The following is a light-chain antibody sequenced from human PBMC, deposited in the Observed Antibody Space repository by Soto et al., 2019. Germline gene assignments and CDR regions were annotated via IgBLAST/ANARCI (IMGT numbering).Light chain of an antibody. CDR2: DVT. Sequence: QSALTQPRSVSGSPGQSVTISCTGSSSDIGAYNYVSWYQQHPGKAPKLMIYDVTKRPSGVPDRFSGSKSGNTASLTISGLQADDEADYYCCSYAGSYIFVFGGGTKVTFL. CDR1: SSDIGAYNY. J-gene: IGLJ2*01. V-gene: IGLV2-11*01. CDR3: CSYAGSYIFV.